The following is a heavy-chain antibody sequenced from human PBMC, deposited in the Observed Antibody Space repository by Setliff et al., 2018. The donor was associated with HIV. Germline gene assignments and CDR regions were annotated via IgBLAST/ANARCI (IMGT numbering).Heavy chain of an antibody. CDR3: ARGNDYVSSGYYLD. V-gene: IGHV1-69*10. CDR2: IVIG. CDR1: GYTFISYG. D-gene: IGHD3-22*01. J-gene: IGHJ4*02. Sequence: GASVKVSCKASGYTFISYGITWVRQAPGQGLEWRGGIVIGNYAQKFQGRVTITADEATSTAYMELSSLTSDDTAVYYCARGNDYVSSGYYLDWGQGTLVTVSS.